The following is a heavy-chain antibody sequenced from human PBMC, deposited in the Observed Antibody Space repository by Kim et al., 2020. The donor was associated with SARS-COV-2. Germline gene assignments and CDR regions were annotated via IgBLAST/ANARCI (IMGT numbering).Heavy chain of an antibody. J-gene: IGHJ5*02. CDR1: GFTFSSYW. D-gene: IGHD6-13*01. CDR2: IKRDGSDT. V-gene: IGHV3-74*01. CDR3: ARGSFQQGFDP. Sequence: GGSLRLSCEASGFTFSSYWMTWVRQGPGKGLVWVSRIKRDGSDTHYADSVKGRFTISRDNAKNTLHLQLNSLGVEDTAIYYCARGSFQQGFDPWGQGTLVPVSS.